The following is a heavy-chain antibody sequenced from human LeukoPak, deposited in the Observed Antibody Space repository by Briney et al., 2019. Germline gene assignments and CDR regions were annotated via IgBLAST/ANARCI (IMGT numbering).Heavy chain of an antibody. CDR3: ASQNYYGSGSYYSPLNY. V-gene: IGHV1-46*01. CDR2: INPSGGST. CDR1: GYTFTSYH. D-gene: IGHD3-10*01. Sequence: ASVKVSCKASGYTFTSYHMHWVRQAPGQGLEWMGIINPSGGSTSYAQKLQGRVTMTTDTSTSTAYMELRSLRSDDTAVYYCASQNYYGSGSYYSPLNYWGQGTLVTVSS. J-gene: IGHJ4*02.